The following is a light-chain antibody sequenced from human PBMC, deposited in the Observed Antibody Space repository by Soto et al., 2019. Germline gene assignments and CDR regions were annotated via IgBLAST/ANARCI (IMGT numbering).Light chain of an antibody. CDR3: KSYAGSNTYV. CDR1: KNDIGVYDF. J-gene: IGLJ1*01. V-gene: IGLV2-8*01. Sequence: QSVLTQPPSASGSPGQSVTISCTGTKNDIGVYDFVSWYQHHPGKAPRLIIYEVVQRPSGVPDRCSGSTSGNTASLTVSGLQAADEAYYFCKSYAGSNTYVFGSGTKVTVL. CDR2: EVV.